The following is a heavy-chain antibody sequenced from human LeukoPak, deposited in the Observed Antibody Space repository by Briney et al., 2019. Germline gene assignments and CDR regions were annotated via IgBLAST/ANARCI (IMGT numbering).Heavy chain of an antibody. J-gene: IGHJ3*02. CDR2: IYYSGST. V-gene: IGHV4-59*01. D-gene: IGHD6-19*01. CDR3: ARVFYGSSGWYGYPFDI. CDR1: GGSFSSYY. Sequence: PSETLSLTCAVYGGSFSSYYWSWIRQPPGKGLEWIGYIYYSGSTNYNPSLKSRVTISVDTSKNQFSLKLSSVTAADTAVYYCARVFYGSSGWYGYPFDIWGQGTMVTVSS.